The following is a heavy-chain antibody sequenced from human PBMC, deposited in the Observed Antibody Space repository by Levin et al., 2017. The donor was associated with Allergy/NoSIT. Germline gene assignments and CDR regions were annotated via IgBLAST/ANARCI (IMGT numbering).Heavy chain of an antibody. J-gene: IGHJ6*02. D-gene: IGHD1-26*01. CDR1: GFTFSSYW. CDR3: ARDPPGGGSSYYYYGMDV. CDR2: IKQDGSEK. V-gene: IGHV3-7*01. Sequence: PGGSLRLSCAASGFTFSSYWMSWVRQAPGKGLEWVANIKQDGSEKYYVDSVKGRFTISRDNAKNSLYLQMNSLRAEDTAVYYCARDPPGGGSSYYYYGMDVWGQGTTVTVSS.